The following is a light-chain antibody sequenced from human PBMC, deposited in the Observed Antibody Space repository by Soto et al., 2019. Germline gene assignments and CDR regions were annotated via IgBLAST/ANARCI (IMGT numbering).Light chain of an antibody. CDR3: SSYTSSSTFYV. J-gene: IGLJ1*01. Sequence: QSVLTQPASVSGSPGQSITISCIGTSSDVGGYNYVSWYQQYPGKAPKLMIYEVSNRPSGVSNRFSGSKSGNTASLTISGLQAEDEADYYCSSYTSSSTFYVFGTGTKVTVL. CDR1: SSDVGGYNY. V-gene: IGLV2-14*01. CDR2: EVS.